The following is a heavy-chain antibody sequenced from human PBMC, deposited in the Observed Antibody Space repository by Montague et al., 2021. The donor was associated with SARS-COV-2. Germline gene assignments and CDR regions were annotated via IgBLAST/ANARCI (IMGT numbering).Heavy chain of an antibody. V-gene: IGHV4-39*01. CDR2: IYNGGST. D-gene: IGHD1-14*01. CDR3: ATRTRYPQNDFGF. CDR1: GDSIRNSDYS. J-gene: IGHJ4*02. Sequence: SETLSLTCTVSGDSIRNSDYSWGWVRQPPGNGLEWIGNIYNGGSTFYSPSLKSRVTIFVDTSKNQFSLKLSSVTAAVTAVYYCATRTRYPQNDFGFWGQGTMVTVSS.